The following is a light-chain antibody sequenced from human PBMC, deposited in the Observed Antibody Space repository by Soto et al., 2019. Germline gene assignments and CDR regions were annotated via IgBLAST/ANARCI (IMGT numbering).Light chain of an antibody. Sequence: IVMTQYPATLSLSPGERATLSCRAIQSVSSKLAWYQQKTGQAPRLLIYGASTRATGIPARFSGSGSGTEFTLTISSLQSEDFAVYFCQQYNNWPPTWTFAQGTKVDIK. CDR3: QQYNNWPPTWT. CDR2: GAS. J-gene: IGKJ1*01. CDR1: QSVSSK. V-gene: IGKV3-15*01.